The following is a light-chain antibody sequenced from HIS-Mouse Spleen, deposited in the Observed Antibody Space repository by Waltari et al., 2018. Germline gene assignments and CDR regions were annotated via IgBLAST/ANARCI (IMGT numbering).Light chain of an antibody. Sequence: SYELTQPPSVSVSRGQTARLTCRGDPSPKKYADWYQQKSGQAPWLVIYEDSKRPSGIPERFSGSSSGTMATLTISGAQVEDEADYYCYSTDSSGNHRVFGGGTKLTVL. CDR1: PSPKKY. J-gene: IGLJ2*01. CDR2: EDS. V-gene: IGLV3-10*01. CDR3: YSTDSSGNHRV.